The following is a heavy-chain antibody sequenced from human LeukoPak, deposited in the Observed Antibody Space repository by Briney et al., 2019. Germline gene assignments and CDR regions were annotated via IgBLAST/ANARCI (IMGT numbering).Heavy chain of an antibody. J-gene: IGHJ6*03. V-gene: IGHV4-34*01. CDR1: GGSFSGYY. CDR3: ARVKDPGGYYYYYYMDV. CDR2: INHSGST. Sequence: SETLSLTCAVYGGSFSGYYWSWIRQPPGKGLEWIGEINHSGSTNYNPSLKSRVTVSVDTSKNQFSLKLSSVTAADTAMYYCARVKDPGGYYYYYYMDVWGKGTTVTVSS. D-gene: IGHD3-16*01.